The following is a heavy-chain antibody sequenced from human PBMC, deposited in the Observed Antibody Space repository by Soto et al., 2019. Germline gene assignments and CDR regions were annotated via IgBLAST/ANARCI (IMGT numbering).Heavy chain of an antibody. CDR3: AKGGAYGDYVEVNYYYYYMDV. V-gene: IGHV3-23*01. CDR2: ISGSGGST. J-gene: IGHJ6*03. Sequence: PGRSMRLSWAASGCTFRSYAMSWVRQAQGKGLEWVSAISGSGGSTYYADSVKGRFTISRDNSKNTLYLQMNSLRAEDTAVYYCAKGGAYGDYVEVNYYYYYMDVWGKGTTVTVSS. CDR1: GCTFRSYA. D-gene: IGHD4-17*01.